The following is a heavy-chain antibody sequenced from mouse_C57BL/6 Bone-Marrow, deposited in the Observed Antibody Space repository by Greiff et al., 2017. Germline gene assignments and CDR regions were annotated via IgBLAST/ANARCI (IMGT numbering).Heavy chain of an antibody. CDR1: GYTFTDYE. J-gene: IGHJ2*01. CDR2: IDPETGGT. CDR3: TREDYDDY. V-gene: IGHV1-15*01. Sequence: QVQLQQSGAELVRPGASVTLSCKASGYTFTDYEMHWVKQTPVHGLEWIGAIDPETGGTAYNQKFKGKAIMTADKSSSTAYMALRILTSEDSAVYYCTREDYDDYGGQGTTLTVSS. D-gene: IGHD2-4*01.